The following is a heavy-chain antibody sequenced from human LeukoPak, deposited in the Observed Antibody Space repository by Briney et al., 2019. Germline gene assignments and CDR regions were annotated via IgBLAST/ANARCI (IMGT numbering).Heavy chain of an antibody. V-gene: IGHV3-9*01. Sequence: GGSLRLSCAASGFTFDDYAMHWVRQASGKGLEWVSGISWNSGSIGYADSVKGRFTISRDNAKNSLYLQMNSLRAEDTALYYCAKDMGRRGSWYNFDYWGQGTLVTVSS. CDR1: GFTFDDYA. CDR3: AKDMGRRGSWYNFDY. J-gene: IGHJ4*02. CDR2: ISWNSGSI. D-gene: IGHD6-13*01.